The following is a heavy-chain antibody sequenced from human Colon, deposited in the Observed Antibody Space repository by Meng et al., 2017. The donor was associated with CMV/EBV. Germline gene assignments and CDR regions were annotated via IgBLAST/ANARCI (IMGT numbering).Heavy chain of an antibody. Sequence: SVKVSCKASGGTFNEYAINWVRQAPGQGLEWMGGIIPILSILNSAQNFQGRLTMTEDTSTGTAYMELSSLRSEDTAVYYCATAHTVLLGHCTSTTCYTLDSWGQGTLVTVSS. D-gene: IGHD2-2*02. V-gene: IGHV1-69*10. CDR1: GGTFNEYA. CDR3: ATAHTVLLGHCTSTTCYTLDS. CDR2: IIPILSIL. J-gene: IGHJ4*02.